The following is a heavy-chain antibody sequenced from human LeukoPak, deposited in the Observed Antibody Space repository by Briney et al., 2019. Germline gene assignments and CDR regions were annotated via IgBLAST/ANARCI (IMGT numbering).Heavy chain of an antibody. CDR3: AKDDCSNYGFDP. Sequence: GGSLRLSCAASGFTFSSYAMSWVRQAPGKGLESVSAISGSGGSTYYADSVKGRFTISRDNSKNTLYLQMNSLRAEDTAVYYCAKDDCSNYGFDPWGQGTLVTVSS. J-gene: IGHJ5*02. V-gene: IGHV3-23*01. CDR1: GFTFSSYA. D-gene: IGHD4-11*01. CDR2: ISGSGGST.